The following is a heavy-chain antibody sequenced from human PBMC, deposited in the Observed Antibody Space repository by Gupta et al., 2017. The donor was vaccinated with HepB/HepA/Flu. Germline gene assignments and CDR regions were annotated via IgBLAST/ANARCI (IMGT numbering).Heavy chain of an antibody. Sequence: QVQLKESGTGLLRPSETLSLTCTVSGGSIYSYYWSWIRQPPGKGLEWIGYIYYSGSTNYNPSLKSRVIISVDRSKNQFSLKLNSVTAADTAVYYCARDGGFHTDYDFSSGYTEDAFDVWGHGTMVTVSS. CDR3: ARDGGFHTDYDFSSGYTEDAFDV. CDR1: GGSIYSYY. J-gene: IGHJ3*01. D-gene: IGHD3-3*01. V-gene: IGHV4-59*01. CDR2: IYYSGST.